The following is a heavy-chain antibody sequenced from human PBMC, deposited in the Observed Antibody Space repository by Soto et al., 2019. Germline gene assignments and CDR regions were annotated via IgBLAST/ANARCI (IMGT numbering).Heavy chain of an antibody. CDR2: ISYDGSNK. V-gene: IGHV3-30-3*01. J-gene: IGHJ4*02. CDR1: GFTLNTHA. CDR3: ARGSGYYGSSFDY. Sequence: QVQLVESGGGVVQPGRSLRLSYAASGFTLNTHAMHWVRQAPGKGLEWVAFISYDGSNKYYADSVKGRFTISRDNFKNMVYLQMNSLRVEDTAIYYCARGSGYYGSSFDYWGQGTLVTVSS. D-gene: IGHD5-12*01.